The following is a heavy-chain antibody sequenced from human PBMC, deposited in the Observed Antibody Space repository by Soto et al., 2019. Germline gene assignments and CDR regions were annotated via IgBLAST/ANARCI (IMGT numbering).Heavy chain of an antibody. CDR1: GYTFTSYG. V-gene: IGHV1-18*01. CDR2: ISAYNGNT. D-gene: IGHD4-17*01. Sequence: QVQLVQSGAEVKKPGASVKVSCKASGYTFTSYGISWVRQAPGQGLEWMGWISAYNGNTNYAQKLQGRVTMTTDTXTXXAYMELRSLRSDDTAVYYCARVSPYGDYVGNAFDIWGQGTMVTVSS. CDR3: ARVSPYGDYVGNAFDI. J-gene: IGHJ3*02.